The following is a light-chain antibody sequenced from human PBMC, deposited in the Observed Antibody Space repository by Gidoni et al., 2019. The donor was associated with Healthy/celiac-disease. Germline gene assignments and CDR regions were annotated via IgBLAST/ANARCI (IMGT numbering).Light chain of an antibody. CDR3: HQYYSIPRT. Sequence: DIVMTQSPDSLPVSLGEKATINCKSSQSFLYSSNNKNYLNWYQQKPGQPPKLLISWAYARESGVPDRFSGSGSATDFTLTISSLQAEDVAVYYCHQYYSIPRTFGQGTKVEIK. CDR1: QSFLYSSNNKNY. V-gene: IGKV4-1*01. J-gene: IGKJ1*01. CDR2: WAY.